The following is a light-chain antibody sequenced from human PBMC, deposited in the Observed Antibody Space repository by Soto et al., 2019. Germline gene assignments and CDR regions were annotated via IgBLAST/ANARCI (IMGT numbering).Light chain of an antibody. CDR2: TSS. Sequence: DIQMTQSPSSLSASVGDRVTITCRASQTINTYLNWYQQKPGKAPSLLIYTSSNLQSGVPSRFSGSGSGTDFTLTISSLQPEDSATYYCQQSYSFPRTFGQGTKVEF. V-gene: IGKV1-39*01. CDR1: QTINTY. J-gene: IGKJ1*01. CDR3: QQSYSFPRT.